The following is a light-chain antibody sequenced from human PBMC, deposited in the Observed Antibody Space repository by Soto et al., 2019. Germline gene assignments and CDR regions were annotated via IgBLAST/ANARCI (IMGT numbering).Light chain of an antibody. CDR2: GAS. J-gene: IGKJ1*01. V-gene: IGKV4-1*01. CDR3: QQYYGTLPT. Sequence: DIVMTQSPDSLAVSLGERATINCKSSQSVLYSSNNKNYLAWYQQKPGQPPKLLIYGASTRESGVPDRFSGSGSATDFTLTISSLQAGDVAVYFCQQYYGTLPTFGQGTKVEI. CDR1: QSVLYSSNNKNY.